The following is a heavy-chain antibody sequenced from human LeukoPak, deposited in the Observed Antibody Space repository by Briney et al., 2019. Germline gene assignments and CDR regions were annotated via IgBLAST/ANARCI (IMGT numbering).Heavy chain of an antibody. V-gene: IGHV4-34*01. CDR1: GGSFSGYY. D-gene: IGHD3-10*01. J-gene: IGHJ4*02. CDR2: INHSGST. Sequence: SETLSLTCAVYGGSFSGYYWSWIRQPPGKGLEWIGEINHSGSTNYNPSLKSRVTISIDTSKNQFSLKLSSVTAADTAVYYCARGPTYYYGSGSYLGYWGQGTLVTVSS. CDR3: ARGPTYYYGSGSYLGY.